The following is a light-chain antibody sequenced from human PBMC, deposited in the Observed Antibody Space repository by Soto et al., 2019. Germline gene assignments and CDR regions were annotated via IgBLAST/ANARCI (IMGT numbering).Light chain of an antibody. Sequence: EIVMTQSPATLSVSPGERATLSCRASQSVSSNLAWYQQKPGQAPRLLIYGASTRATGIPARFSGSGSGTEFTLTISSLQSEDFAVYYCQQYNTWPMYTFGQGTKLESK. CDR3: QQYNTWPMYT. CDR1: QSVSSN. J-gene: IGKJ2*01. CDR2: GAS. V-gene: IGKV3-15*01.